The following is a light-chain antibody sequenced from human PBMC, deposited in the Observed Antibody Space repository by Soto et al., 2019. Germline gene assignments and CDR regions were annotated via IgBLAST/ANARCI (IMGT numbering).Light chain of an antibody. V-gene: IGKV3D-20*02. CDR1: QSVSSRC. Sequence: EIVLTQSPGTLSLSPGERAALSCRASQSVSSRCLAWYQQKPGQAPRLLIYDASSRATGIPDRFSGSGSGADFTLTISRLEPEDFATYYCHQRSNWPLTFGGGTKVEIK. CDR3: HQRSNWPLT. CDR2: DAS. J-gene: IGKJ4*01.